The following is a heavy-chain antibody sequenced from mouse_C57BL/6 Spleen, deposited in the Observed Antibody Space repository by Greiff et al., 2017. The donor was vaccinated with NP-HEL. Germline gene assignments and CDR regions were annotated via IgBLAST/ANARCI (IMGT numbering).Heavy chain of an antibody. CDR1: GYAFSSYW. CDR3: ARGADTTVVDY. CDR2: IYPGDGDT. J-gene: IGHJ2*01. D-gene: IGHD1-1*01. V-gene: IGHV1-80*01. Sequence: VKLQQSGAELVKPGASVKISCKASGYAFSSYWMNWVKQRPGKGLEWIGQIYPGDGDTNYNGKFKGKATLTADKSSSTAYMQLSSLTSEDSAVYFCARGADTTVVDYWGQGTTLTVSS.